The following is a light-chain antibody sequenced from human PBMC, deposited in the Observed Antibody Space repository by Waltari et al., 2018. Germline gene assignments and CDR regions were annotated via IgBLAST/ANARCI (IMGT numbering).Light chain of an antibody. CDR3: QQYDNLPLT. CDR1: QSVSTY. Sequence: DIQMTQSPSSLSASVGDRVTITCRASQSVSTYLNWYQQKPGKAPKLLIYTASSLQSGVPSRFSGSGSGTDFTLTISSLQPEDSATYYCQQYDNLPLTFGGGTKVEIK. J-gene: IGKJ4*01. CDR2: TAS. V-gene: IGKV1-39*01.